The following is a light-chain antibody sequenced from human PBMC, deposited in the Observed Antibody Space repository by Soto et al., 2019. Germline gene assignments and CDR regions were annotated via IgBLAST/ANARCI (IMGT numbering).Light chain of an antibody. CDR3: QHYTNWPLT. CDR1: HDVSSR. V-gene: IGKV3-15*01. Sequence: EIVMTQSPVTLSVSPGERATLSCRASHDVSSRLACYQQKPGQAPRLLIYDASTRATGLPARFSGSGSGTEFTLTISSLQSEDFAVYYCQHYTNWPLTFGGGTKVEIK. J-gene: IGKJ4*01. CDR2: DAS.